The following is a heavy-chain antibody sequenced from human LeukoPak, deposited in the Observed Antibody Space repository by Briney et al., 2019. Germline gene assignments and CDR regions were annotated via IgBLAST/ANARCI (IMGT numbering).Heavy chain of an antibody. CDR1: GGSFSGYY. CDR3: ARDRYCSRTSCWDWKRGWFDP. CDR2: INHSGST. Sequence: TSSETLSLTCAVYGGSFSGYYWSWIRQPPGKGLEWIGEINHSGSTNYNPSLKSRVTISVDTSKNQFSLKLSSVTAADTAVYYCARDRYCSRTSCWDWKRGWFDPWGQGTLVTVSS. V-gene: IGHV4-34*01. D-gene: IGHD2-2*01. J-gene: IGHJ5*02.